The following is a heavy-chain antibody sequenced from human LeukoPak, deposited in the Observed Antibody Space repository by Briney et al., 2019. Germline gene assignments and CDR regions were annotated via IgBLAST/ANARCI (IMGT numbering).Heavy chain of an antibody. CDR3: AKTVVVTGNPRAFDI. D-gene: IGHD2-21*02. V-gene: IGHV3-23*01. Sequence: GGSLRLSCAASGFTFSNYGMNWVRQAPGKGLEWVSGISGRGVSTYYADSLKGRFTVSRDNSKNTVFLQMNSLRAEDMAVYYCAKTVVVTGNPRAFDIWGKGTMVTVSS. CDR1: GFTFSNYG. J-gene: IGHJ3*02. CDR2: ISGRGVST.